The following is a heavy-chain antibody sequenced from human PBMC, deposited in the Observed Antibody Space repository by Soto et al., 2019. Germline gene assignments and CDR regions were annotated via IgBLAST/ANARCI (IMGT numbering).Heavy chain of an antibody. D-gene: IGHD3-3*01. Sequence: SETLSLTCAVYGGSFSGYYWSWIRQPPGKGLEWIGEINHSGSTNYNPSLKSRVTISVDTSKNQFSLKLSSVTAADTAVYYCAREKGLEWSHYYMDVWGKGTTVTVSS. CDR1: GGSFSGYY. CDR2: INHSGST. J-gene: IGHJ6*03. V-gene: IGHV4-34*01. CDR3: AREKGLEWSHYYMDV.